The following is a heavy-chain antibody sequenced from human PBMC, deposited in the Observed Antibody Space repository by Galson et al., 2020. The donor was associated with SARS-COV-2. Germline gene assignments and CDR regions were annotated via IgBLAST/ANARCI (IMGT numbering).Heavy chain of an antibody. CDR1: GFTFGDYA. V-gene: IGHV3-49*03. CDR2: IRSNTYGGTT. CDR3: TREGYYCGSSGYRLDR. D-gene: IGHD3-22*01. Sequence: GESLKISCTASGFTFGDYAMSWFRQAPGKGLEWVGFIRSNTYGGTTEYAAYVKGRFTISRDDSKSIAYLQMNSLKTEDAAVYYCTREGYYCGSSGYRLDRWCLVTLVTVSS. J-gene: IGHJ5*02.